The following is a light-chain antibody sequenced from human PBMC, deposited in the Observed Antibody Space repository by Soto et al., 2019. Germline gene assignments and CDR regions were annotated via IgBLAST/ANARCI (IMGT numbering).Light chain of an antibody. CDR1: QTISSW. V-gene: IGKV1-5*03. J-gene: IGKJ1*01. CDR3: QHYNSSSEA. Sequence: DIQMTQSPSTLSGSVGDRATITCRASQTISSWLAWYQQKPGKAPKLLIYTASTLKSGVPSRFKGSGSGTAFTVTISSLQPDDFANDYCQHYNSSSEAFGQETK. CDR2: TAS.